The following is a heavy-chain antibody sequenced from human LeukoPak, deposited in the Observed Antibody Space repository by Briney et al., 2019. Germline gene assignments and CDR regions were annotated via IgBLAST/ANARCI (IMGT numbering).Heavy chain of an antibody. V-gene: IGHV4-59*11. CDR2: VYHTGTS. Sequence: HCWTWVRQPPGKGLEWIGYVYHTGTSNYNPSVRSRITMSVDTSKNQYYMKLTSMTAADTAVYICTRALDTWSALDYWGLGTLVTVSS. J-gene: IGHJ4*02. D-gene: IGHD5-18*01. CDR3: TRALDTWSALDY. CDR1: HC.